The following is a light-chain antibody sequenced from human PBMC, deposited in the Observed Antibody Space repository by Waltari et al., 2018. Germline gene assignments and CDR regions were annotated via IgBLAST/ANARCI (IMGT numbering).Light chain of an antibody. CDR3: CSYAGSYTFV. CDR2: DVA. Sequence: QSALTQPRSVSGSLGQSVTISCTGTGSDIGGYNYRSWYQPHPDKVPKLIIFDVAKRPSGVPDRFSGSKSGNTASLTISGLQAEDEADYYCCSYAGSYTFVFGVGTKVSVV. J-gene: IGLJ1*01. V-gene: IGLV2-11*01. CDR1: GSDIGGYNY.